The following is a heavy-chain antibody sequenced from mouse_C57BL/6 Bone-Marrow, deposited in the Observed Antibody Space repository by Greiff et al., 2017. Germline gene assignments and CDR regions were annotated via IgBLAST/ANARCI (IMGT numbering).Heavy chain of an antibody. CDR3: ARHRRAITPYWYFDV. Sequence: EVKLVESGGDLVKPGGSLKLSCAASGFTFSSYGMSWVRQTPDKSLEWVATISSGGSYTYYPDSVKGRFTISRDNAKNTLYLQMSSLKSEDTAMYYCARHRRAITPYWYFDVWGTGTTVTVSS. CDR1: GFTFSSYG. J-gene: IGHJ1*03. D-gene: IGHD3-3*01. CDR2: ISSGGSYT. V-gene: IGHV5-6*01.